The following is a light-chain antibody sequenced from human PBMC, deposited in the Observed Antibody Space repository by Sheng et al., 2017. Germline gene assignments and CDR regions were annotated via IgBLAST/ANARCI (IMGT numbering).Light chain of an antibody. V-gene: IGKV3-15*01. CDR3: QQYGAFPFT. J-gene: IGKJ3*01. CDR1: QSVSNY. CDR2: GAS. Sequence: EIVLTQSPATLSLSPGERATLSCRASQSVSNYLAWYQQKPGQAPRLLIYGASTRATGIPARFSGSGSGTEFTLTISSLQSEDFAVYYCQQYGAFPFTFGPGTRVDIK.